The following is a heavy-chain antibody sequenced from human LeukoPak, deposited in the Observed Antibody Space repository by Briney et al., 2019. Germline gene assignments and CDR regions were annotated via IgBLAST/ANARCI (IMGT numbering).Heavy chain of an antibody. CDR1: GFTFSGYS. CDR3: AKVHSGSYPDFDY. V-gene: IGHV3-48*01. CDR2: ISTAGTTV. Sequence: GGSLRLSCAASGFTFSGYSLNWVRQAPGKGLEWISYISTAGTTVYYADSVKGRFAISRDNSKNTLYLQMNSLRAEDTAVYYCAKVHSGSYPDFDYWGQGTLVTVSS. J-gene: IGHJ4*02. D-gene: IGHD1-26*01.